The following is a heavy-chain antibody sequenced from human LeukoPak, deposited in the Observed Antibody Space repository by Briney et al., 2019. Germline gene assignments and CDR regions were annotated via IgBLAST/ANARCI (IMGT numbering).Heavy chain of an antibody. V-gene: IGHV1-24*01. CDR2: FDPEDGET. CDR3: ARVEEIAAPYDAFDI. Sequence: ASVKVSCKVSGYTLTELSMHWVRQAPGKGLEWMGGFDPEDGETIYAQKFQGRVTMTEDTSTDTAYMELSSLRSEDTAVYYCARVEEIAAPYDAFDIWGQGTMVTVSS. CDR1: GYTLTELS. D-gene: IGHD6-6*01. J-gene: IGHJ3*02.